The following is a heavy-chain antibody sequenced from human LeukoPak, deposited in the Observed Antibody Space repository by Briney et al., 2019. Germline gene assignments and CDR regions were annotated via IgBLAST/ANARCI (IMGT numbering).Heavy chain of an antibody. CDR2: ISSGSNYI. V-gene: IGHV3-21*01. D-gene: IGHD6-13*01. CDR3: AREYSSSWYDY. J-gene: IGHJ4*02. CDR1: GFTFSSYG. Sequence: GGSLRLSCAASGFTFSSYGMHWVRQAPGKGLEWVSSISSGSNYIYYADSVKGRFTISRDNAKNSLYLQMNSLRAEDTAVYYCAREYSSSWYDYWGQGTLVTVSS.